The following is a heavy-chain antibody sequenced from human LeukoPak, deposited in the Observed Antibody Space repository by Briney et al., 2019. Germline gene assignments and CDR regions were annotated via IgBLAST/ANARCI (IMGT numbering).Heavy chain of an antibody. CDR1: GFTFSSYS. D-gene: IGHD2-15*01. CDR3: AKDSVEVAQYFYYGMDV. Sequence: GGSLRLSCAASGFTFSSYSMNWVHQAPGKGLEWVSSISSSSSYIYYADSVKGRFTISRDNSKNTLYLQMNSLRAEDTAVYYCAKDSVEVAQYFYYGMDVWGQGTTVTVSS. CDR2: ISSSSSYI. J-gene: IGHJ6*02. V-gene: IGHV3-21*01.